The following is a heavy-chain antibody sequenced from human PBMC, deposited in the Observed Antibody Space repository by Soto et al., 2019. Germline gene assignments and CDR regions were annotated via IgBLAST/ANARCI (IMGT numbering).Heavy chain of an antibody. CDR1: GFTFSSYG. Sequence: QVQLVESGGGVVQPGWSLRLSCAASGFTFSSYGMHWVRQAPGKGLEWVAVISYDGSNKYYADYVKGRFTISRDNSKNTLYLQMNSLRAEDTAVYYCAKDRIVAKTFDYWGQGTLVTVSS. J-gene: IGHJ4*02. CDR2: ISYDGSNK. V-gene: IGHV3-30*18. CDR3: AKDRIVAKTFDY. D-gene: IGHD5-12*01.